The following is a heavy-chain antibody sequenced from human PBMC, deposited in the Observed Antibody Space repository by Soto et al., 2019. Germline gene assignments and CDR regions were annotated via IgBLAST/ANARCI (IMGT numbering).Heavy chain of an antibody. D-gene: IGHD3-10*01. V-gene: IGHV2-5*02. J-gene: IGHJ4*02. Sequence: QITLKESGPTLVKPTQTLTLTCNFSGFSLSTSGLGVSWIRQPPGKALEWLALIYWDDDDRYSPSLKNRLSLRKDTSTTQVVLTLTNLKRADTATSFCPHVLRGVSWNWGQGTLVTVSS. CDR1: GFSLSTSGLG. CDR2: IYWDDDD. CDR3: PHVLRGVSWN.